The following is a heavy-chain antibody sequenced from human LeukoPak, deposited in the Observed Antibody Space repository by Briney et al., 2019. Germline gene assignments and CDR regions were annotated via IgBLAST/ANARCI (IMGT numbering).Heavy chain of an antibody. CDR3: ARDGRRAGYGGSHQAF. D-gene: IGHD1-26*01. Sequence: ASVKVSRMASRYTLSTFGIARVRPAPGQRPEWMGWISTCNENRKYAQNFQSTVTMTSNAYASNVFLELRTLRSDDTAVDYCARDGRRAGYGGSHQAFWGQGTLVTVSS. CDR1: RYTLSTFG. V-gene: IGHV1-18*01. CDR2: ISTCNENR. J-gene: IGHJ4*02.